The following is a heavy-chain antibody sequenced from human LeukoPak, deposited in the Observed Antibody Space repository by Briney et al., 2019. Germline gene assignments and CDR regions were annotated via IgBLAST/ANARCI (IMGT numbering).Heavy chain of an antibody. Sequence: PGGSLRLSCAASGFTFSNAWMSWVRQAPGKGLEWVGRIKSKTDGGTTDYAAPVKGRFTFSRDDSKNTLYLQMNSLKTEDTAVYYCTTGLLRYFDWYFDYWGQGTLVTVSS. D-gene: IGHD3-9*01. V-gene: IGHV3-15*01. CDR2: IKSKTDGGTT. CDR3: TTGLLRYFDWYFDY. J-gene: IGHJ4*02. CDR1: GFTFSNAW.